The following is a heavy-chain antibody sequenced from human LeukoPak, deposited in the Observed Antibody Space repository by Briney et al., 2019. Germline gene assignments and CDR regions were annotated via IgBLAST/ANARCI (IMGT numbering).Heavy chain of an antibody. Sequence: GRSLRLSCAASGFTFSSYWMHWVRQAPGKGLVWVSRINSDGSSTSYADSVKGRFTISRDNAKNTLYLQMNSLRAEDTAVYYCARDYVYSSSWYGVGYWGQGTLVTVSS. CDR1: GFTFSSYW. CDR3: ARDYVYSSSWYGVGY. CDR2: INSDGSST. J-gene: IGHJ4*02. D-gene: IGHD6-13*01. V-gene: IGHV3-74*01.